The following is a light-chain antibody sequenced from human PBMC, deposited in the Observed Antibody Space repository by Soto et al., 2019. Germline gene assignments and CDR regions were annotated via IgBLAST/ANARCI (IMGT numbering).Light chain of an antibody. V-gene: IGKV3-15*01. CDR2: GAS. CDR1: QSVSSN. J-gene: IGKJ2*01. CDR3: QQHTISMYT. Sequence: EIVMTQSPATLSVSPGERATLSCRASQSVSSNLAWYQQKPGQAPRLLIYGASTRATGIPARFSGSGSGTDFTLTINRLEPEDSAVYYCQQHTISMYTFGQGTKVDIK.